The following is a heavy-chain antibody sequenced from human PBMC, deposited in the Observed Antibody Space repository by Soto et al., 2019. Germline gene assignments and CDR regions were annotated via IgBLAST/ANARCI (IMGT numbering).Heavy chain of an antibody. CDR2: INLEGSEK. CDR1: GFTFRTYW. CDR3: ARDGSTSWYSYDYHGMDV. D-gene: IGHD5-18*01. Sequence: EVQLVESGGGLVQPGGSLRLSCAASGFTFRTYWLSWVRQVPGKGLEWVANINLEGSEKNYVDSVKGRFTISRDNARNSLYLQMSSLRAEDTALYYCARDGSTSWYSYDYHGMDVWGQGTTVTLSS. V-gene: IGHV3-7*05. J-gene: IGHJ6*02.